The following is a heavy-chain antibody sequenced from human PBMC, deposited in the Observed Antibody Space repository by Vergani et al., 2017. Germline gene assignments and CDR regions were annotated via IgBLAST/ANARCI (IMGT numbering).Heavy chain of an antibody. CDR3: ERHSSVEWGVKLGWSDD. CDR1: GASIRSSNYY. Sequence: QLQLQESGPGLVKPSATLSLTCSVSGASIRSSNYYWGWIRQPPGKGLEWIASIYYSGSTYYNPSLKSRVTISVDTSKNQFSLELSSVTAADTAVYFCERHSSVEWGVKLGWSDDWGQGILVTVSS. CDR2: IYYSGST. D-gene: IGHD3-3*01. V-gene: IGHV4-39*01. J-gene: IGHJ4*02.